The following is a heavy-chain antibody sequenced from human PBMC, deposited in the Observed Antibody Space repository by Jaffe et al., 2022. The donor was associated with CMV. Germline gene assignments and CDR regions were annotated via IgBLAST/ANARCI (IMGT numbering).Heavy chain of an antibody. V-gene: IGHV1-2*02. Sequence: QVQLVQSGAEVKKPGASVKVSCKASGYTFTGYYMHWVRQAPGQGLEWMGWINPNSGGTNYAQKFQGRVTMTRDTSISTAYMELSRLRSDDTAVYYCARDSYGSWDIGGIDYWGQGTLVTVSS. D-gene: IGHD6-13*01. CDR1: GYTFTGYY. J-gene: IGHJ4*02. CDR3: ARDSYGSWDIGGIDY. CDR2: INPNSGGT.